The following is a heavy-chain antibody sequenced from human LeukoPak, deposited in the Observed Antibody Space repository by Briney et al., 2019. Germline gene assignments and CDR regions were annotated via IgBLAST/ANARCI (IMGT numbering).Heavy chain of an antibody. Sequence: GGSLRLSCVGSGFTFINYAMTWVRQSPARGLEYVSSSSGSGASTHYADSVKGRFTISRDNSKNTLYLQMNSLRAEDTAVYYCARGGYQLGIEGWFDPWGQGTLVTVSS. D-gene: IGHD2-2*01. V-gene: IGHV3-23*01. CDR2: SSGSGAST. CDR3: ARGGYQLGIEGWFDP. CDR1: GFTFINYA. J-gene: IGHJ5*02.